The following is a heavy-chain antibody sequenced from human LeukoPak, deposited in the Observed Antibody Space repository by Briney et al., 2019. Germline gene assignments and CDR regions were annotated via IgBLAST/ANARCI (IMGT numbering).Heavy chain of an antibody. J-gene: IGHJ6*03. V-gene: IGHV1-2*02. CDR3: ARANIPYYYDSSGYSYYYYYMDV. CDR1: GYTFTGYY. CDR2: INPDSGGT. Sequence: ASVKVSCKASGYTFTGYYMHWVRQAPGQGLEWMGWINPDSGGTNYAQKFQGRVTMTRDTSISTAYMELSRLRSDDTAVYYCARANIPYYYDSSGYSYYYYYMDVWGKGTTVTISS. D-gene: IGHD3-22*01.